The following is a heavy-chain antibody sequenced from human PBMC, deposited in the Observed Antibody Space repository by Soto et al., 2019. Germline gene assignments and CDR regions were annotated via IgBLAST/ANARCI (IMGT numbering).Heavy chain of an antibody. Sequence: EVLLVESGGGLIQPGGSLKLTCAASGFTVSSNYMNWVRQAPGKGLEWVSLIYSGGSTYYADFVKGRFTISKDDSRNTLLLQMNSLRAEDTAVYYCARSQLRRPVLDSWGQGTLVTVSS. V-gene: IGHV3-53*01. CDR1: GFTVSSNY. D-gene: IGHD3-3*01. CDR3: ARSQLRRPVLDS. J-gene: IGHJ4*02. CDR2: IYSGGST.